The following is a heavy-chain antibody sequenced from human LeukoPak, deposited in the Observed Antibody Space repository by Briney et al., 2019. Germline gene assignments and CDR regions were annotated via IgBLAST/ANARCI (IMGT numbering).Heavy chain of an antibody. D-gene: IGHD3-10*01. CDR1: GFSLSTSGMC. J-gene: IGHJ6*02. V-gene: IGHV2-70*11. CDR2: IDWNDER. Sequence: ESGPTLVNPTQTLTLTCTFSGFSLSTSGMCVSWIRQPPGKALEWLARIDWNDERYYSTSLKTRLTISKDTSKNQVALTMTNMDPVDTATYYCARSTKGYGSGTYLAGDYYYYGIDVWGQGTTVTVSS. CDR3: ARSTKGYGSGTYLAGDYYYYGIDV.